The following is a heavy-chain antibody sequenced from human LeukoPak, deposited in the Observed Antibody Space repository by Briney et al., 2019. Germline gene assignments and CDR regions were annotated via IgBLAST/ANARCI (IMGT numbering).Heavy chain of an antibody. CDR2: ISSSGSTI. D-gene: IGHD3-10*01. V-gene: IGHV3-48*03. CDR3: AGSPVLLWFGELTKVDY. CDR1: GFTFSSYE. Sequence: GGSLRLSCAASGFTFSSYEMNWVRQAPGKGLEWVSYISSSGSTIYYADSVKGRFTISRGNAKNSLYLQMNSLRAEDTAVYYCAGSPVLLWFGELTKVDYWGQGTLVTVSS. J-gene: IGHJ4*02.